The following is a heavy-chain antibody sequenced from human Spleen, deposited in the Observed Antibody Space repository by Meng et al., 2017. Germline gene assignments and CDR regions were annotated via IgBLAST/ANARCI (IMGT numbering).Heavy chain of an antibody. Sequence: QGQLVQSGAEVKKPGASVKVSCKASGYTFTSYAMHWVRQAPGQSLEWMGWITPGSGNTKYSQKFQGRLTITTDTSASTAYMELSTLRSEDTAVYYCARDFTSGSSGDPWGQGTLVTVSS. CDR1: GYTFTSYA. CDR3: ARDFTSGSSGDP. V-gene: IGHV1-3*01. J-gene: IGHJ5*02. D-gene: IGHD6-19*01. CDR2: ITPGSGNT.